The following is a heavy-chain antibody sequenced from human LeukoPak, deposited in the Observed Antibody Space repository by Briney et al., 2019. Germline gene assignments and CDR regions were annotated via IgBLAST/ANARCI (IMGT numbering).Heavy chain of an antibody. CDR2: ISSSGSTI. D-gene: IGHD3-10*01. CDR1: GFTFSDYY. J-gene: IGHJ1*01. CDR3: ASRGVTMPNEYFQH. V-gene: IGHV3-11*01. Sequence: GGSLRLSCAASGFTFSDYYTSRIRQAPGKGLEWVSYISSSGSTIYYADSVKGRFTISRDNAKNSLYLQMNSLRAEDTAVYYCASRGVTMPNEYFQHWGQGTLVTVSS.